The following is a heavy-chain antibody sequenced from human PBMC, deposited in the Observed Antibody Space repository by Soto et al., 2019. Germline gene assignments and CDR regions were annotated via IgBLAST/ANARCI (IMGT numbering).Heavy chain of an antibody. CDR2: INHSGST. Sequence: PSETLSLTCAVYGGSFSGYYWSWIRQPPGKGLEWIGEINHSGSTNYNPSLKSRVTISVDTSKNLFSLKLSSVTAADTAVYYCARTSRFDSWGQGTLVTVSS. V-gene: IGHV4-34*01. CDR1: GGSFSGYY. CDR3: ARTSRFDS. J-gene: IGHJ4*02. D-gene: IGHD6-6*01.